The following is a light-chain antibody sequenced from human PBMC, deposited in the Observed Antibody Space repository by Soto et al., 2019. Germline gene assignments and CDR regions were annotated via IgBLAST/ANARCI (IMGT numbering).Light chain of an antibody. CDR3: QQYGRSPWT. CDR2: AAS. Sequence: DIQMTQSPSSVSSSVGDRVTITCRASQSISSYLNWYQQKPGKAPKLLIYAASSLQSGVPSRFSGSGSGTEFTLTISRLEPEDFAVYYCQQYGRSPWTFGQGTKVDI. CDR1: QSISSY. J-gene: IGKJ1*01. V-gene: IGKV1-39*01.